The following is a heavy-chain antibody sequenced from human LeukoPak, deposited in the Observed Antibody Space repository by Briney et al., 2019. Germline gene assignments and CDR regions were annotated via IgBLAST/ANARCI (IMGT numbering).Heavy chain of an antibody. Sequence: TGGSLRLSCAASGFTFSSYAMSWVRQAPGKGLEWVSAISGSGGSTYCADSVKGRFTISRDNSKNTLYLQMNSLRAEGTAVYYCAKVYEDRWNFDYWGQGTLVTVSS. CDR3: AKVYEDRWNFDY. CDR1: GFTFSSYA. J-gene: IGHJ4*02. D-gene: IGHD5-24*01. CDR2: ISGSGGST. V-gene: IGHV3-23*01.